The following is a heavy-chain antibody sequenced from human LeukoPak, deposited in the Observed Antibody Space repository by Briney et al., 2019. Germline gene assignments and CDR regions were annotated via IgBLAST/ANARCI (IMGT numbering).Heavy chain of an antibody. CDR1: GGTFSSCA. J-gene: IGHJ4*02. CDR3: AREEFEWPPRWVFDY. V-gene: IGHV1-69*13. D-gene: IGHD3-3*01. Sequence: ASVKVSCKASGGTFSSCAISWVRQAPGQGLEWMGGIIPIFGTANYAQKFQGRVTITADESTSTAYMELSSLRTEDTAVYYCAREEFEWPPRWVFDYWGQGTLVTVSS. CDR2: IIPIFGTA.